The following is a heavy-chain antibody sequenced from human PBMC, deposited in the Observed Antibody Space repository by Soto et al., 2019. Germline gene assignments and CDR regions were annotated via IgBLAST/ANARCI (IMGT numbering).Heavy chain of an antibody. V-gene: IGHV3-23*01. D-gene: IGHD1-26*01. CDR3: AREGLDGSYLYYFDY. J-gene: IGHJ4*02. CDR2: ISGSGGST. Sequence: PGGSLRLSCAASGFTFSSYAMSWVRQAPGKGLEWVSAISGSGGSTYYADSVKGRFTISRDNSKNSLYLQMNSLRAEDTAVYYCAREGLDGSYLYYFDYWGQGTLVTVSS. CDR1: GFTFSSYA.